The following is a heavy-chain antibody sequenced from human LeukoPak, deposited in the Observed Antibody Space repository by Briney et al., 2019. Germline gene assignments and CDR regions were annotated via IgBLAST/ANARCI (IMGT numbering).Heavy chain of an antibody. CDR2: IRYDGSNK. J-gene: IGHJ3*02. V-gene: IGHV3-30*02. CDR1: GFTSSSYG. CDR3: AKVFTIFGVAPGAFDI. Sequence: GGSLRLSCAASGFTSSSYGMHWVRQAPGKGLEWVAFIRYDGSNKYYADSVKGRFTISRDNSKNTLYLQMNSLRAEDTAVYYCAKVFTIFGVAPGAFDIWGQGTMVTVSS. D-gene: IGHD3-3*01.